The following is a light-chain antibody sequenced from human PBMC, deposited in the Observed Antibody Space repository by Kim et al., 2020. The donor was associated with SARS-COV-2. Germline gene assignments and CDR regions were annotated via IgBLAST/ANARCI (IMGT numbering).Light chain of an antibody. J-gene: IGLJ3*02. CDR3: ALYMGVGIWV. CDR1: SGSVSNPNS. CDR2: NTV. V-gene: IGLV8-61*01. Sequence: GGTVTLPCGLSSGSVSNPNSASWYQQTPGQAPRPVIYNTVTRSSGVPVRFSGSILGNKAALPITGAQADDECYYYCALYMGVGIWVIGGGTKVTVL.